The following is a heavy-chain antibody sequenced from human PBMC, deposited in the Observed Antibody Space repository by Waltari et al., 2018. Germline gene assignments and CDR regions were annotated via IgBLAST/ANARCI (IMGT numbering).Heavy chain of an antibody. CDR1: GGSFSGYY. V-gene: IGHV4-34*01. CDR3: ARRIAVAGTVWFDP. CDR2: INHSGST. Sequence: QVQLQQWGAGLLKPSETLSLTCAVYGGSFSGYYWSWIRQPPGKGLEWIGEINHSGSTNYNPSLKSRVTISVDTSKNQFSLKLSSVTAADTAVYYCARRIAVAGTVWFDPWGQGTLVTVSS. J-gene: IGHJ5*02. D-gene: IGHD6-19*01.